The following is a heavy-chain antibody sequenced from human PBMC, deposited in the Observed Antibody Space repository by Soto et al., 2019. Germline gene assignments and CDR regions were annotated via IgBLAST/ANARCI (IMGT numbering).Heavy chain of an antibody. Sequence: QVQLQESGPGLVKPSQTLSLTCTVSGGSXSXXXXXXXXIRQPPGKGLEWIGYIYYSGSTYYNPSLKXRVTISXXXSKNQFSXXXXXXXXXXTAVYYCARGDPHYYDSSGYFRYWGQGTLVTVSS. CDR2: IYYSGST. D-gene: IGHD3-22*01. J-gene: IGHJ4*02. CDR3: ARGDPHYYDSSGYFRY. V-gene: IGHV4-30-4*01. CDR1: GGSXSXXXXX.